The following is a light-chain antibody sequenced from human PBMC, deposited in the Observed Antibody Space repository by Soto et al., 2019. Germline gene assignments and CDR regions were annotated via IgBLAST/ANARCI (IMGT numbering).Light chain of an antibody. CDR1: QTVSSTY. Sequence: EIVLTQSPGTLSLSAGERATLSCRASQTVSSTYFAWYQQKPGPATRLLMYGASNRATGMPDRFSGSSSGTNFTITISRLEHEDFVVYFCQQHGRSPPFTFGQGTKVEIK. CDR2: GAS. J-gene: IGKJ2*01. CDR3: QQHGRSPPFT. V-gene: IGKV3-20*01.